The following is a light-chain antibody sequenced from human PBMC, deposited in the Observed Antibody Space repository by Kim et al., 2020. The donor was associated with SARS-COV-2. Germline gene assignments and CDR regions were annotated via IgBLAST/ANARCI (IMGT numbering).Light chain of an antibody. J-gene: IGLJ3*02. V-gene: IGLV1-44*01. Sequence: HTLTFSCSVRYSNLGRNTVNWYQPLPGTAPNFLIYNNNPRPSGVPDRFSGSKSGTSASLAISGLQSEDEAVYYCATRDDSLDGWVFGGGTQLTVL. CDR1: YSNLGRNT. CDR3: ATRDDSLDGWV. CDR2: NNN.